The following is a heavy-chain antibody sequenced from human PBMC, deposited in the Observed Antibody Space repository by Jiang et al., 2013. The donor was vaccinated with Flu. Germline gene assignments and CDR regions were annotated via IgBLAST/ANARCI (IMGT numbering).Heavy chain of an antibody. CDR3: AHRGESLTGYPYFDY. V-gene: IGHV2-5*02. D-gene: IGHD3-9*01. CDR2: IYWDDDK. CDR1: GFSLSTSGVG. Sequence: KPTQTLTLTCSFSGFSLSTSGVGVGWIRQPPGKALEWLALIYWDDDKRYSPSLKSRLTITKDTSKNQVVLTMTNMDPVDTATYYCAHRGESLTGYPYFDYWGQGTLVTVSS. J-gene: IGHJ4*02.